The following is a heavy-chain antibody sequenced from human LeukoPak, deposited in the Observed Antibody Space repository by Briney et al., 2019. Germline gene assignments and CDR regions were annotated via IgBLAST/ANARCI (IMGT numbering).Heavy chain of an antibody. CDR1: GFTFRHYL. CDR3: ARDPSGGTTSSWFDV. Sequence: GGSLRLTCAASGFTFRHYLMHWVRQARGKGLEYVAGNSSDGGSTNYGNSLKGRFTISRDNSKNTLYLQMGGLRAEDMAVYYCARDPSGGTTSSWFDVWGQGSLVTVSS. V-gene: IGHV3-64*01. J-gene: IGHJ5*02. D-gene: IGHD1-1*01. CDR2: NSSDGGST.